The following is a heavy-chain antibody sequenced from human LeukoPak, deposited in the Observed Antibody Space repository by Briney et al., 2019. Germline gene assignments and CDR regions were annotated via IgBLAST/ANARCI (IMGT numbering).Heavy chain of an antibody. J-gene: IGHJ5*02. CDR1: GDSISGSY. Sequence: SETLSLTCAVSGDSISGSYWSWIRQPPGKGLEWIGFLSYSGTTSYNPSLKGRLSISGDTSKNQFSLKLSSVTAADTAVYYCARHAYYDILTGPIPGGWFDPWGQGTLVTVSS. V-gene: IGHV4-59*08. CDR2: LSYSGTT. CDR3: ARHAYYDILTGPIPGGWFDP. D-gene: IGHD3-9*01.